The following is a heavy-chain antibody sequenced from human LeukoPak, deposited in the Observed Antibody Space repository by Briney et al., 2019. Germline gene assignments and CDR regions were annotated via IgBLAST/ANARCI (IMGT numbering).Heavy chain of an antibody. J-gene: IGHJ6*03. CDR1: GLTFSTYW. Sequence: PGGSLRLSCAASGLTFSTYWMHWVRQAPAKGLVWVTRISSDGSSTGYADSVKGRFTISRDNAKNTLYLQMNSLRAEDTAVYYCARGGFDYDLWRGVSVYYYRDVWGKGTTVTVSS. V-gene: IGHV3-74*01. CDR2: ISSDGSST. D-gene: IGHD3-3*01. CDR3: ARGGFDYDLWRGVSVYYYRDV.